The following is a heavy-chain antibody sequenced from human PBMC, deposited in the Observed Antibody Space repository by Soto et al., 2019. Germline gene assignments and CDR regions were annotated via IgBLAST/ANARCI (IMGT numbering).Heavy chain of an antibody. CDR2: IKQDGSEK. J-gene: IGHJ2*01. D-gene: IGHD1-26*01. Sequence: GGSLRLSCAASGFTFSNYWMSWVRQAPGKGLEWVANIKQDGSEKNYKDSVKGRLTIPRDNAKNSLSLQMNSLRAEDTAVYYCARRATTSAGYFDLWGRGTLVTVSS. V-gene: IGHV3-7*01. CDR1: GFTFSNYW. CDR3: ARRATTSAGYFDL.